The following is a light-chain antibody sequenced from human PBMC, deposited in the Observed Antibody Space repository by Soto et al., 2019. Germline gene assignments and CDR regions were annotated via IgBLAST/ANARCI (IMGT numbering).Light chain of an antibody. CDR2: GAS. CDR1: QSVSSSY. CDR3: QQYGSSPPEIT. J-gene: IGKJ4*01. Sequence: EIVLTQSPGTLSLSPGERATLSCRASQSVSSSYLAWYQQKPGQAPRLLIYGASSSATGIPDRFSGSGSGTDFTLTISRLEPEDFAVYSCQQYGSSPPEITFGGGTKVEIK. V-gene: IGKV3-20*01.